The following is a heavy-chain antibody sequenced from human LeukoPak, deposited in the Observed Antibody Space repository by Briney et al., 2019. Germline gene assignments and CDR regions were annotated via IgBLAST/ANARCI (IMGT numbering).Heavy chain of an antibody. CDR1: GYTFTSYY. V-gene: IGHV1-46*01. D-gene: IGHD6-6*01. Sequence: ASVKVSCKASGYTFTSYYMHWVRQAPGQGLEWMGIINPSGGFTSYAQKLQGRVTVTRDMSTSTVYMELSNLRSEDTAVYYCARDSQRIAARPDWFDPWGQGTLVTVSS. CDR3: ARDSQRIAARPDWFDP. J-gene: IGHJ5*02. CDR2: INPSGGFT.